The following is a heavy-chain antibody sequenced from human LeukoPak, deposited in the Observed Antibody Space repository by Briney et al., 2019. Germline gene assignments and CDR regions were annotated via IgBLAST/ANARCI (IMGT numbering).Heavy chain of an antibody. CDR1: GGSISTYY. J-gene: IGHJ4*02. CDR3: ARGRDFWSGYSFDY. D-gene: IGHD3-3*01. CDR2: VYYSGSA. Sequence: PSETLSLTCSVSGGSISTYYWSWIRQSPGKGLEWIGYVYYSGSAEYNPSLQSRVTISVDTSKLQFSLKLSSVTAADTAVYYCARGRDFWSGYSFDYWGQGTLVTVSS. V-gene: IGHV4-59*01.